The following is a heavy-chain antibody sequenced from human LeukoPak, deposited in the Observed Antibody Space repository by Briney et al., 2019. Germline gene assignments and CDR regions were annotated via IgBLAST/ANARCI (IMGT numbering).Heavy chain of an antibody. V-gene: IGHV4-59*06. CDR2: IYYSGST. CDR1: DDSENFYY. Sequence: SETLSLTCTVSDDSENFYYWTWIRQPPGKGLEWIGYIYYSGSTYYNPSLKSRVTISVDTSKNQFSLKLSSVTAADTAVYYCARSWAVPAGLPGWFDPWGQGTLVTVSS. D-gene: IGHD2-2*01. J-gene: IGHJ5*02. CDR3: ARSWAVPAGLPGWFDP.